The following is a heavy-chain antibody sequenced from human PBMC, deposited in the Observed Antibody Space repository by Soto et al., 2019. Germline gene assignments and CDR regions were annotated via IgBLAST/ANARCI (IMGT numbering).Heavy chain of an antibody. Sequence: EVQVVESGGGLVQPGGSLRLSCADSGFTFSSNSMNWVRQAPGQGLEWISYISSSSSTIYADSVKGRFTISRDNAKNSLYLQMNSLRDEDTAVYYCARVIWSGHLTSDLWGQGTLVTVSS. CDR3: ARVIWSGHLTSDL. CDR1: GFTFSSNS. V-gene: IGHV3-48*02. J-gene: IGHJ5*02. D-gene: IGHD3-3*01. CDR2: ISSSSSTI.